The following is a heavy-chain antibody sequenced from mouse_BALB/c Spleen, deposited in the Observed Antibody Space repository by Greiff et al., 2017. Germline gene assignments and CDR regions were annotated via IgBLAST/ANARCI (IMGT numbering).Heavy chain of an antibody. J-gene: IGHJ4*01. CDR3: ARTAMDY. CDR1: GFTFSSYT. V-gene: IGHV5-9*03. CDR2: ISSGGGNT. Sequence: EVMLVESGGGLVKPGGSLKLSCAASGFTFSSYTMSWVRQTPEKRLEWVATISSGGGNTYYPDSVKGRFTISRDNAKNNLYLQMSSLRSEDTALYYCARTAMDYWGQGTSVTVSS.